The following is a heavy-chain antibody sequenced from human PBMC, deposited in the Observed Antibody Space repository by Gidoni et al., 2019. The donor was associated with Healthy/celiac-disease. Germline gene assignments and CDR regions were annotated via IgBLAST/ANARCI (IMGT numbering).Heavy chain of an antibody. CDR1: AFTFSSYA. D-gene: IGHD6-13*01. V-gene: IGHV3-23*04. J-gene: IGHJ4*02. CDR2: ISGSGGST. Sequence: EVQLVVSGGGLVQPGGSLRLSCPASAFTFSSYAMSWVRQAPGKGLEWVSAISGSGGSTYYADSVKGRFTISRDNSKNTLYLQMNSLRAEDTAVYYCAKLISYSSSWYEIDNVDYWGQGTLVTVSS. CDR3: AKLISYSSSWYEIDNVDY.